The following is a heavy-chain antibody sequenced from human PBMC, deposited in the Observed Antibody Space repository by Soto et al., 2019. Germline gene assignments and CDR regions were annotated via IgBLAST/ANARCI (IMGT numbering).Heavy chain of an antibody. CDR1: GGSISSGGYY. Sequence: QVQLQESGPGLVKPSQTLSLTCTVSGGSISSGGYYWSWIRQHPGKGLEWIGYIYYSGSTYYNPSLKSRVTISVDTSKNQFSLKLSSVTAADTAVYYCAREREGHYYDSSGSHKGEDWFDPWGQGTLVTVSS. CDR2: IYYSGST. J-gene: IGHJ5*02. V-gene: IGHV4-31*03. D-gene: IGHD3-22*01. CDR3: AREREGHYYDSSGSHKGEDWFDP.